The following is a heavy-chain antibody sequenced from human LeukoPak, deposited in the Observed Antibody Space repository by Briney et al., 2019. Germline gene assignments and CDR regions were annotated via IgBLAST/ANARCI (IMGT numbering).Heavy chain of an antibody. CDR2: IYSSGTT. J-gene: IGHJ4*02. V-gene: IGHV4-4*08. CDR1: GDSISSYY. Sequence: SEILSLTCIVYGDSISSYYWTWIRQPPGKGLEWIGYIYSSGTTNYNPSLKSRVTISVDTSKNQFSLKLSSVTAADTAVYYCARLFGVVTYFDYWGQGTLVTVSS. D-gene: IGHD3-3*01. CDR3: ARLFGVVTYFDY.